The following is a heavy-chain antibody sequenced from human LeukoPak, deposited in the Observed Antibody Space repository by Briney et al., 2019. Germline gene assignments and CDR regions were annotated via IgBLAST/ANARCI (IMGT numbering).Heavy chain of an antibody. J-gene: IGHJ4*02. Sequence: SETLSLTCAVYGGSFSGYYWSWIRQPPGKGLEWIGEINHSGSTKYNPSLKSRVSISVDTSTNNFSQKLSSGPTADTAADYCGRWGGMSGGWYHSDYWGQGTLGTVSS. CDR1: GGSFSGYY. D-gene: IGHD6-19*01. V-gene: IGHV4-34*01. CDR3: GRWGGMSGGWYHSDY. CDR2: INHSGST.